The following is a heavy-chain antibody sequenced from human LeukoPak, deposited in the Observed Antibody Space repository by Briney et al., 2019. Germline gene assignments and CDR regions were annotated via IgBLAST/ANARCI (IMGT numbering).Heavy chain of an antibody. CDR3: AREGMIARIPLFDY. J-gene: IGHJ4*02. D-gene: IGHD2-21*01. Sequence: SVKVSCKASGYSFTTYGISWVRQAPGQGLEWMGWISADSGNANYAQKFQGRVTMTTDTSTSTAYMELRSLRSDDTAVYYCAREGMIARIPLFDYWGQGTLVTVSS. CDR1: GYSFTTYG. CDR2: ISADSGNA. V-gene: IGHV1-18*01.